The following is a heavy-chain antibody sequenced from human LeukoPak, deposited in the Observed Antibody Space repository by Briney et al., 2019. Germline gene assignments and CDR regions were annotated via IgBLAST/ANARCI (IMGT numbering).Heavy chain of an antibody. CDR1: GYSFSNFW. V-gene: IGHV5-51*01. D-gene: IGHD2-15*01. Sequence: GESLKISCKAYGYSFSNFWIGWVRQMPGKGLEWMGIIYPGDSHTRHSPSFQGQVTISADKSISTAYLQWSSLKASDTAMYYCARVGSGATPFDYWDQGTPVTVSS. CDR3: ARVGSGATPFDY. J-gene: IGHJ4*02. CDR2: IYPGDSHT.